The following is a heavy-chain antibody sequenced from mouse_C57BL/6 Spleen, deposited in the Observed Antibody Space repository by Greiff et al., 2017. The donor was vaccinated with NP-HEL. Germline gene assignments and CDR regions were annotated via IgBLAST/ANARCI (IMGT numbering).Heavy chain of an antibody. CDR1: GFTFTDYY. D-gene: IGHD3-1*01. CDR2: LRNKANGYTT. CDR3: ARWGYIYYAMDY. Sequence: EVQGVESGGGLVQPGGSLSLSCAASGFTFTDYYMSWVRQPPGKALEWLGFLRNKANGYTTEYSASVKGRFTISRDNSQSILYLQMNALRAEDSATYYCARWGYIYYAMDYWGQGTSVTVSS. V-gene: IGHV7-3*01. J-gene: IGHJ4*01.